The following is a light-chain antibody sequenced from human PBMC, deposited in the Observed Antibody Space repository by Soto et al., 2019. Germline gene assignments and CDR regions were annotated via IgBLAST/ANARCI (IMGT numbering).Light chain of an antibody. CDR3: CSYAGSNTFA. Sequence: QSVLTQPRSVSGSPGQSVTISCTGTSSDVGGYHYVSWYQQHPGKAPKFMIYDVSKRPSGVPDRFSGSKSGNTASLTISGLQSEDEADYYCCSYAGSNTFAFGTGTKLTVL. V-gene: IGLV2-11*01. CDR2: DVS. CDR1: SSDVGGYHY. J-gene: IGLJ1*01.